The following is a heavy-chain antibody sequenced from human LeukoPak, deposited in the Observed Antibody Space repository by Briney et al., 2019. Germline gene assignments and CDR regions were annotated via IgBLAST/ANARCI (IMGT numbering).Heavy chain of an antibody. CDR1: GFTFSSYW. Sequence: GGSLRLSCAASGFTFSSYWMHWVRQAPGKGLVWVSRINSDGSSTSYADSVKGRFTISRDNAKNTLYLQLNSLRAEDTAVYYCARGCNYGPYYFDYWGQGTLVTVSS. V-gene: IGHV3-74*01. D-gene: IGHD5-18*01. J-gene: IGHJ4*02. CDR2: INSDGSST. CDR3: ARGCNYGPYYFDY.